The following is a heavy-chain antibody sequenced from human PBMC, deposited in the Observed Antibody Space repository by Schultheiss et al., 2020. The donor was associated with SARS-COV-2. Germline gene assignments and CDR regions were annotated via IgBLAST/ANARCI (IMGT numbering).Heavy chain of an antibody. J-gene: IGHJ1*01. CDR1: GFTFSSYG. D-gene: IGHD4-17*01. V-gene: IGHV3-33*08. CDR2: IWHDGSNK. Sequence: GGSLRLSCAASGFTFSSYGMHWVRQAPGKGLEWVAVIWHDGSNKYYADSVKGRFTISRDNSKNTLYLQMNSLKTEDTAVYYCTRRNDYGAGWGQGTLVTVSS. CDR3: TRRNDYGAG.